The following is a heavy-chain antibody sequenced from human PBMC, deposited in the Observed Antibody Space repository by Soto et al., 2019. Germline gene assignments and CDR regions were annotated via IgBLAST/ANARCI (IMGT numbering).Heavy chain of an antibody. CDR2: IKQDGSEE. CDR3: ARDLPYYDFWXGYQASAAYYYYYGMDV. CDR1: GFTFSIYW. V-gene: IGHV3-7*01. Sequence: GGSLRLSCAASGFTFSIYWMSWVRQAPGKGLEWVANIKQDGSEEYYVDSVKGRFTISRDNAKNSLYLQMNSLRAEDTAVYYCARDLPYYDFWXGYQASAAYYYYYGMDVWGQGTTVTVSS. D-gene: IGHD3-3*01. J-gene: IGHJ6*02.